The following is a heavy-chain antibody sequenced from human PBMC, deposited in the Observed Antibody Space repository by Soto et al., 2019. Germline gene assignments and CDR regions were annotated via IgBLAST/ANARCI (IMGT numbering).Heavy chain of an antibody. Sequence: GGSLRLSCAASGFTFSGSAMHWVRQASGKGLEWVGRIRSKANSYATAYAASVKGRFTISRDDSKNTAYLQMNSLKTEETAVYYCTRRKKDIVVVPAAMSYYMDVWGKGTTVTVSS. CDR2: IRSKANSYAT. CDR3: TRRKKDIVVVPAAMSYYMDV. J-gene: IGHJ6*03. V-gene: IGHV3-73*01. CDR1: GFTFSGSA. D-gene: IGHD2-2*01.